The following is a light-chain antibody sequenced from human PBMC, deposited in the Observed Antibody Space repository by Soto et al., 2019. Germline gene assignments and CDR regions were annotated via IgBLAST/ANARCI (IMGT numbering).Light chain of an antibody. CDR1: SSNIGNNA. CDR2: YDD. CDR3: AAWDDSLNGLV. Sequence: QSVLTQPPSVSEAPRQRVTISCSGSSSNIGNNAVNWYQQLPGKAPKLLIYYDDLLPSGVSDRFSGSKSGTSASLAISGLQSEDEADYYCAAWDDSLNGLVFGTGTNVTVL. V-gene: IGLV1-36*01. J-gene: IGLJ1*01.